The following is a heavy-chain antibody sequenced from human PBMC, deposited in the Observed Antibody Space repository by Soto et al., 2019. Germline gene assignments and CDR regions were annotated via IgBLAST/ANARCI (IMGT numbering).Heavy chain of an antibody. CDR2: IIPILGIA. V-gene: IGHV1-69*02. D-gene: IGHD3-10*01. CDR3: ARNSMVRGDSSYYFDY. CDR1: GGTFSSYT. J-gene: IGHJ4*02. Sequence: QVQLVQSGAEVKKPGSSVKVSCKASGGTFSSYTISWVRQAPGQGLEWMGRIIPILGIANYAQKFQGRVTITADKSTSAADMELSSLRSEDTAVYYCARNSMVRGDSSYYFDYWGQGTLVTVSS.